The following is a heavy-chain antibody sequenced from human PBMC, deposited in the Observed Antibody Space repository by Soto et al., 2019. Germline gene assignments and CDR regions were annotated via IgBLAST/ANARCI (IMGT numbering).Heavy chain of an antibody. Sequence: EVQLVESGGGLVQPGGSLRLSCAASGFTVSSSYLYWVRQAPGKGLEWVSSIYKSGDTYYADSVKGRFTISSDNYKSTLFLQMNSLRAEDKAVYYCARGTVGTNPNWLGPWGQGTLVTVSS. CDR3: ARGTVGTNPNWLGP. D-gene: IGHD1-26*01. CDR2: IYKSGDT. J-gene: IGHJ5*02. CDR1: GFTVSSSY. V-gene: IGHV3-66*01.